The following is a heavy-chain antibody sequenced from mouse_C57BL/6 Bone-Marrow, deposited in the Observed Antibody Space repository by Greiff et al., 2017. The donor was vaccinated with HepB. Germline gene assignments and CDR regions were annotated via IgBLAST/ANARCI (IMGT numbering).Heavy chain of an antibody. J-gene: IGHJ2*01. Sequence: EVQLVESGGGLVKPGGSLKLSCAASGFTFSSYAMSWVRQTPGKRLEWVATISDGGSYTYYPDNVQGRFTISRDNAKNNLYLQMSHLKSEDTAMYYCPRESDYGGSTNYFDCWGQGTTLTVSS. CDR2: ISDGGSYT. CDR3: PRESDYGGSTNYFDC. CDR1: GFTFSSYA. D-gene: IGHD2-1*01. V-gene: IGHV5-4*01.